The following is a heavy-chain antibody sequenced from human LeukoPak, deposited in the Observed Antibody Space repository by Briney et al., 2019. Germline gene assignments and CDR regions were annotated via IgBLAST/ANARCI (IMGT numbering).Heavy chain of an antibody. J-gene: IGHJ5*02. V-gene: IGHV3-23*01. D-gene: IGHD3-10*01. CDR3: ARARFNYYGSVSYPNNWFDP. CDR1: GFTFSSYA. CDR2: ISGSGGST. Sequence: GGSLRLSCAASGFTFSSYAMSWVRQAPGKGLEWVSAISGSGGSTYYADSVKGRFTISRDNSKNTLYLPMHSLRAEDTAVYYCARARFNYYGSVSYPNNWFDPWGQGTLVTVSS.